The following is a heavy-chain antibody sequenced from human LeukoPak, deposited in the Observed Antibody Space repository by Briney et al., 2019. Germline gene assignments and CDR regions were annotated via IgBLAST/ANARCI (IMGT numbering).Heavy chain of an antibody. CDR2: IKQDGSEM. D-gene: IGHD1-26*01. CDR3: ARGSGSYYVH. Sequence: GGSLRLSCAASGFTFSTYWMTWVRQAPGKGLEWVANIKQDGSEMYYVDSVKGRFTISRDNAKNSLYLQMNGLRADDTAVYYCARGSGSYYVHWGQGTRVTVST. CDR1: GFTFSTYW. J-gene: IGHJ4*02. V-gene: IGHV3-7*04.